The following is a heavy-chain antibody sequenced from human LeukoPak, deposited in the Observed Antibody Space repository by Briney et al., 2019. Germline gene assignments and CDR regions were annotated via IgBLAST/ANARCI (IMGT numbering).Heavy chain of an antibody. CDR3: AKHNAYDNSGYSYHFDS. D-gene: IGHD3-22*01. J-gene: IGHJ4*02. CDR2: INDRGDHT. CDR1: GFTFSSYA. V-gene: IGHV3-23*01. Sequence: GGSLRLPCAASGFTFSSYAMTWVRQAPGKGLEWVSAINDRGDHTYYTDSVKGRFTISRDHSKSTLYLQMNSLRAEDTAVYYCAKHNAYDNSGYSYHFDSWGQGTLVTVSS.